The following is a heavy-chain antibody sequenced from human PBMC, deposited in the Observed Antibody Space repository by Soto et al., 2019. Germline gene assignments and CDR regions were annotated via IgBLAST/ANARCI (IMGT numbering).Heavy chain of an antibody. Sequence: QVQLVQSGAEVKKPGASVKLSCKASGYTFTSYDITWVRQATGQGLEWMGWMNPNSGNTGYAQQFQGRVTMTRNISISTAYMELSSLRSEDTAVYYCAREKLDYFDYWGQGTLVTVSS. V-gene: IGHV1-8*01. CDR3: AREKLDYFDY. CDR2: MNPNSGNT. CDR1: GYTFTSYD. J-gene: IGHJ4*02.